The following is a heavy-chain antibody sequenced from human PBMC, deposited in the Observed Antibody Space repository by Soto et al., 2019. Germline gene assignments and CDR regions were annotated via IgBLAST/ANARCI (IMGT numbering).Heavy chain of an antibody. CDR3: ARHHSSRDLLGYYYGMDV. Sequence: ETLSLTCTVSGGSISSSSYYWGWIRQPPGKGLEWTGSIYYSGSTYYNPSLKSRVTISVDTSKNQFSLKLSSVTAADTAVYYCARHHSSRDLLGYYYGMDVWGQGTTVTVSS. CDR2: IYYSGST. D-gene: IGHD6-13*01. CDR1: GGSISSSSYY. J-gene: IGHJ6*02. V-gene: IGHV4-39*01.